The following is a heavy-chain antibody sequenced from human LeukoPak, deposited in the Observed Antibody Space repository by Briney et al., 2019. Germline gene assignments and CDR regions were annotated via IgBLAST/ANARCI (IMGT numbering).Heavy chain of an antibody. Sequence: ASVKVSCKVSGYTLTELSMHWVRQAPGKGLEWMGGFDPEDGETIYAQKFQGRVTMTEDTSTDTAYMELSSLRSEDTAMYYCATDPYYYDSSGYAWGQGTLVTVSS. CDR2: FDPEDGET. D-gene: IGHD3-22*01. CDR3: ATDPYYYDSSGYA. J-gene: IGHJ4*02. V-gene: IGHV1-24*01. CDR1: GYTLTELS.